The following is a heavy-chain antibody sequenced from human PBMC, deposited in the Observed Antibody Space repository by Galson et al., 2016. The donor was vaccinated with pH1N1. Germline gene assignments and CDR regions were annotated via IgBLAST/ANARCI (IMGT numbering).Heavy chain of an antibody. CDR1: GFTFSRHT. J-gene: IGHJ4*02. D-gene: IGHD5-18*01. CDR3: ARDNGYYTDFDY. V-gene: IGHV3-64*02. Sequence: SLRLSCAGSGFTFSRHTMHWVRQAPGKGLQYVSVIGTTGINIFYEDSVRDRFTVSRDNVRYTLHLQMDSLRTEDTAIYYCARDNGYYTDFDYWGQGTLVTVSP. CDR2: IGTTGINI.